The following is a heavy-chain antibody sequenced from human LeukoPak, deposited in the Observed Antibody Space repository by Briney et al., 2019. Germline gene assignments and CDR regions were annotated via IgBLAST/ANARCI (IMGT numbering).Heavy chain of an antibody. V-gene: IGHV4-34*01. D-gene: IGHD6-19*01. J-gene: IGHJ4*02. CDR1: GGSFSGYY. CDR2: INHSGST. CDR3: ARALNSSGWYDY. Sequence: KPSETLSLTCAVYGGSFSGYYWSWIRQPPGKGLEWIGEINHSGSTNYDPSLKSRVTISVDTSKNQLSLKLSSVTAADTAVYYCARALNSSGWYDYWGQGTLVTVSS.